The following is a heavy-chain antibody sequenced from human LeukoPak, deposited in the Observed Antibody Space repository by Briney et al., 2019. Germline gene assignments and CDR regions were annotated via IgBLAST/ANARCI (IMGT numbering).Heavy chain of an antibody. CDR1: GGSISSGDYY. J-gene: IGHJ6*02. V-gene: IGHV4-30-4*01. Sequence: SETLSLTCTVSGGSISSGDYYWSWIRQPPGKGLEWIGYIYYSGSTYYNPSLKSRVTISVDTSKNQFSLKLGSVTAADTAVYYCAASGGSVDYYYYGMDVWGQGTTVTVSS. CDR2: IYYSGST. CDR3: AASGGSVDYYYYGMDV. D-gene: IGHD2-15*01.